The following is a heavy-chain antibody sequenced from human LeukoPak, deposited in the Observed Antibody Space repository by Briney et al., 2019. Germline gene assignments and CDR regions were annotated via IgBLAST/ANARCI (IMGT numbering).Heavy chain of an antibody. V-gene: IGHV4-61*03. D-gene: IGHD3-22*01. Sequence: SETLSLTCSVSGGDITTSIRSIGSYCWSWLRQPPGKGLEWISYIYDSGSANYNPSLKSRVTISVDMPKNHFSLKLTSVTAADTAIYYCARAPYYYDSGGYWSKPRYFDYWGQGIPVTVSS. J-gene: IGHJ4*02. CDR1: GGDITTSIRSIGSYC. CDR2: IYDSGSA. CDR3: ARAPYYYDSGGYWSKPRYFDY.